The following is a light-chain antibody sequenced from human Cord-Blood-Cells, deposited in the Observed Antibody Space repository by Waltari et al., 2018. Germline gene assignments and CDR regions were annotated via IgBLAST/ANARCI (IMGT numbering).Light chain of an antibody. CDR1: QSVLYSSHNKNY. J-gene: IGKJ2*01. CDR2: LAS. Sequence: DIVMTQSPDSLAGSLGERATINCKSTQSVLYSSHNKNYLAWYQQKPGQPPKLLIDLASTRESGVPDRFSGSGSGTDFTLTISSLQAEDVAVYYCQQYYSTPYTFGQGTKLEIK. CDR3: QQYYSTPYT. V-gene: IGKV4-1*01.